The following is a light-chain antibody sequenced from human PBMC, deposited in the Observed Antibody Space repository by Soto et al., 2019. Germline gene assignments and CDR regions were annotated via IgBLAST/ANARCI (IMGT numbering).Light chain of an antibody. V-gene: IGLV2-14*01. CDR3: SSYTGSGTLVV. Sequence: QSALTQPASVSGSPGQSITISCAGTSSDIGAYNFVSWYQHRPGKAPRLLIFEVNSRPAGLSNRFSGSKSGNTASLTISGLQAEDDGDYYCSSYTGSGTLVVFGGGTQLTVL. CDR1: SSDIGAYNF. CDR2: EVN. J-gene: IGLJ2*01.